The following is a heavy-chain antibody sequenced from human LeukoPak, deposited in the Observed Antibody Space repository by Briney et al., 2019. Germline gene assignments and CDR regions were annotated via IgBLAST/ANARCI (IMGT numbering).Heavy chain of an antibody. CDR3: AKRDYYDSSGYAPLFDY. CDR1: GFTCSNYA. Sequence: GGSLRLSCAASGFTCSNYAMAWVRQAPGEGLEWVSGISGNDGKIYYADSVKGRFTISRDNSKNTLYLQMNSLRGEDTAVYFCAKRDYYDSSGYAPLFDYWGQGTLVTVSP. CDR2: ISGNDGKI. D-gene: IGHD3-22*01. J-gene: IGHJ4*02. V-gene: IGHV3-23*01.